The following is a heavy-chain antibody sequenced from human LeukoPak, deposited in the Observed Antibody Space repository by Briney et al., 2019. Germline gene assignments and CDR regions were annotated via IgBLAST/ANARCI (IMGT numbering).Heavy chain of an antibody. CDR1: GGSVSGGSYY. CDR3: ARDAEISLTGWDNWFDP. D-gene: IGHD7-27*01. V-gene: IGHV4-61*01. CDR2: IYYSGST. Sequence: SETLSLTCTVSGGSVSGGSYYWGWIRQPPGKGLGGMGYIYYSGSTNYNPSLKSRVTISLDTSKNPFSLKLSSVTAADTAVYYCARDAEISLTGWDNWFDPWGQGTLVTVSS. J-gene: IGHJ5*02.